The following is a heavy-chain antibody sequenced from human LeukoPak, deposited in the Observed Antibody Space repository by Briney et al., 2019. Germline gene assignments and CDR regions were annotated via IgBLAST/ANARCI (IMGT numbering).Heavy chain of an antibody. CDR3: ARDQEGYDSSGYLDY. CDR1: GFTFSRFE. CDR2: ISSGTYI. J-gene: IGHJ4*02. V-gene: IGHV3-48*03. D-gene: IGHD3-22*01. Sequence: PGGSLRLSCVASGFTFSRFEMNWVRQAPGKGLEWISHISSGTYIAYADSVKGRFTISRDNAKNSLYLQMNSLRAEDTAVYYCARDQEGYDSSGYLDYWGQGTLVTVSS.